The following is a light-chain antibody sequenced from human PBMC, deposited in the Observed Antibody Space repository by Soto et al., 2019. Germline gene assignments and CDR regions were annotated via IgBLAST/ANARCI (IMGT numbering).Light chain of an antibody. Sequence: EIVLTQSPATLSLSPGERATLSCRASQSVSSYLAWYQQKPGQAPRLLIYDASNRATGIPARFSGSGSGTDFAHPMCSLEPDDLAVYYCQQRSNWPRLTFGGGTKVEIK. V-gene: IGKV3-11*01. CDR2: DAS. CDR3: QQRSNWPRLT. CDR1: QSVSSY. J-gene: IGKJ4*01.